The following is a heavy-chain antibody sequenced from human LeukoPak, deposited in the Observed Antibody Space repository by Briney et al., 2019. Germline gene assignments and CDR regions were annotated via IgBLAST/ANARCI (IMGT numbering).Heavy chain of an antibody. CDR1: GFNFSKND. D-gene: IGHD4-11*01. CDR2: IGVAGDT. V-gene: IGHV3-13*01. Sequence: GGSLRLSCVASGFNFSKNDMHWVRQTTERGLEWVSAIGVAGDTYYADPVKGRFTISRENGKNSVYLQMNSLRAGDTAVYFCAKAFDYNGLRGEGGSFDCWGQGALATVSS. J-gene: IGHJ4*02. CDR3: AKAFDYNGLRGEGGSFDC.